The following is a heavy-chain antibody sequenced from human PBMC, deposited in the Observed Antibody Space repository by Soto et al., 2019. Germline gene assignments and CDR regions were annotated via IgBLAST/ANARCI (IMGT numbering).Heavy chain of an antibody. V-gene: IGHV3-23*01. CDR1: GFIFNGYA. D-gene: IGHD3-16*01. CDR3: ATIKSSGGINY. Sequence: EVQLSESGGGLVQPGGSLRLSCSASGFIFNGYAMSWVRQAAGKGLEWVSSIDGGGGSTYYADSVRGRFTSSRDTSKNTLDLQMNRLRPEDKAIYYCATIKSSGGINYWGQGTLVTVSS. J-gene: IGHJ4*02. CDR2: IDGGGGST.